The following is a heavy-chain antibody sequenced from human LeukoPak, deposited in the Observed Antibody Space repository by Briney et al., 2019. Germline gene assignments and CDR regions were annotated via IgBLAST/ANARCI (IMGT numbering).Heavy chain of an antibody. CDR2: INAGNGNT. J-gene: IGHJ4*02. CDR3: ARDSGYDRYYFDY. V-gene: IGHV1-3*01. D-gene: IGHD5-12*01. Sequence: ASVNVSCKASGYTFTSYAMHWVRQAPGQRLEWMGWINAGNGNTKYSQKFQGRVTITRDTSVSTAYMELSSLRSEDTAVYYCARDSGYDRYYFDYWGQGTLVTVSS. CDR1: GYTFTSYA.